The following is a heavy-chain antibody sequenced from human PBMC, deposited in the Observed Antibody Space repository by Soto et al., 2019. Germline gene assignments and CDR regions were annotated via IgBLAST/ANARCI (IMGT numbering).Heavy chain of an antibody. CDR2: ISYDGSNK. J-gene: IGHJ5*02. CDR1: GFTFSSYG. D-gene: IGHD3-16*02. V-gene: IGHV3-30*18. CDR3: AKDRPEDYDYIWGSYRYPTWFDP. Sequence: PGGSLRLSCAASGFTFSSYGMHWVRQAPGKGLEWVAVISYDGSNKYYADSVKGRFTISRDNSKNTLYLQMNSLRAEDTAVYYCAKDRPEDYDYIWGSYRYPTWFDPWGQGTLVTVSS.